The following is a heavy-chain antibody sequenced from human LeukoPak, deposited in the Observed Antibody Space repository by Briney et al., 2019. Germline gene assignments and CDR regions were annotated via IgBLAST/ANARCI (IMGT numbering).Heavy chain of an antibody. CDR3: AHSWSSDAFDI. J-gene: IGHJ3*02. Sequence: SGPTLVNPPQTLTLTCTFSGFSLTTSGVGVGWIRQPPEKALEWLAVIYWDDDKRYSPSLKTRLTITKDTSKNQVVLTMTNMDPVDTATYYCAHSWSSDAFDIWGQGTMVIVSS. CDR2: IYWDDDK. V-gene: IGHV2-5*02. CDR1: GFSLTTSGVG.